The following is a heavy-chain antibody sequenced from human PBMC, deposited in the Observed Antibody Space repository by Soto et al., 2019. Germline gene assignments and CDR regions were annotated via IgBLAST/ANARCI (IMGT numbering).Heavy chain of an antibody. CDR3: AREPYSTVADSYFDY. CDR1: GYTFTTYG. CDR2: ISAYNGNT. V-gene: IGHV1-18*01. D-gene: IGHD4-17*01. J-gene: IGHJ4*02. Sequence: ASVKVSCKASGYTFTTYGISWVRQAPGQGLEWMGWISAYNGNTNYAQKLQGRVTITTDTSASTAYMELSSLRSEDTAVYYCAREPYSTVADSYFDYWGQGTLVTVSS.